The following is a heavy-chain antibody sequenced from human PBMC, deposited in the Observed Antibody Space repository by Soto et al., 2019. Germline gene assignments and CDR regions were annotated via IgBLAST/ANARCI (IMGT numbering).Heavy chain of an antibody. V-gene: IGHV4-30-4*01. Sequence: PSETLSLTCTVSGGSISSGDYYWSWIRQPPGKGLEWIGYIYYSGSTYYNPSLKSRVTISVDTSKNQFSLKLSSVTAADTAVYYCARFRVGYCSSTSCSNWFDPWGQGTLVT. D-gene: IGHD2-2*01. CDR3: ARFRVGYCSSTSCSNWFDP. CDR2: IYYSGST. J-gene: IGHJ5*02. CDR1: GGSISSGDYY.